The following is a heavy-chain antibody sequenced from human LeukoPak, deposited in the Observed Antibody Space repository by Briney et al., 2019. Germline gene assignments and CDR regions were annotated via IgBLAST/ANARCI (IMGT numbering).Heavy chain of an antibody. CDR3: AKVRVLCSSSGACDI. CDR1: GVTLDDSA. D-gene: IGHD6-6*01. Sequence: GRSLRLSCAAPGVTLDDSARYWVRHAPGEGPEWVSGIRRTSGSIGYAYSVKSRFTISRDKAKNSRYMQINSLRAEDTGLYYCAKVRVLCSSSGACDIWGQGTMVTVSS. CDR2: IRRTSGSI. V-gene: IGHV3-9*01. J-gene: IGHJ3*02.